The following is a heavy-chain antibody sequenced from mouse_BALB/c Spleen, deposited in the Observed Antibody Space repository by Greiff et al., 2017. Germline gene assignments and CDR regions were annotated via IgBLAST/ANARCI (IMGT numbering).Heavy chain of an antibody. D-gene: IGHD1-2*01. J-gene: IGHJ1*01. V-gene: IGHV2-6-7*01. CDR3: ARDLHYYGYWYFDV. CDR1: GFSLTGYG. CDR2: IWGDGST. Sequence: QVQLKQSGPGLVAPSQSLSITCTVSGFSLTGYGVNWVRQPPGKGLEWLGMIWGDGSTDYNSALKSRLSISKDNSKSQVFLKMNSLQTDDTARYYCARDLHYYGYWYFDVWGAGTTVTVSS.